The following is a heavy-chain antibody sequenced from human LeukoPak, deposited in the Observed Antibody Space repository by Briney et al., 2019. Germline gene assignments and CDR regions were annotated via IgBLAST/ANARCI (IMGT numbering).Heavy chain of an antibody. D-gene: IGHD4-17*01. Sequence: SETLSLPCTVSVGSISSYYWSWIRQPAGKGLEWIGRIYTSGTTNYNPSLKSRVTMTVDTSKNQFSLKLRSGTAADTAVYYCAIYTVNLDYWGQGTLVTVSS. J-gene: IGHJ4*02. V-gene: IGHV4-4*07. CDR3: AIYTVNLDY. CDR2: IYTSGTT. CDR1: VGSISSYY.